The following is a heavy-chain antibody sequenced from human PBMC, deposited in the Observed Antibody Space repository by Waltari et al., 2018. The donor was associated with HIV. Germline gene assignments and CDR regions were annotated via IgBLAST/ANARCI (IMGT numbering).Heavy chain of an antibody. J-gene: IGHJ4*02. CDR3: AISEAVAALIDY. CDR2: INHSGIT. V-gene: IGHV4-34*01. D-gene: IGHD6-13*01. Sequence: MPPETLSLTCAVYGGSLSGYHWNWIRQPPGKGLEWIGEINHSGITNYNPSLKSRVTISIDTSKNQFSLKLTSVTAADTAVYYCAISEAVAALIDYWGQGTLVTVSS. CDR1: GGSLSGYH.